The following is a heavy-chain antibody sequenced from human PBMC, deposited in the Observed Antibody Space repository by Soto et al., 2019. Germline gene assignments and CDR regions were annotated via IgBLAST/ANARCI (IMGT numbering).Heavy chain of an antibody. Sequence: GGSLRLSCAASGFTFSSYSMNWVRQAPGKGLEWVSYISSSSSTIYYADSVKGRFTISRDNAKNSLYLQMNSLRDEDTAVYYCARDQGYDYVWGSYRYTPYYFDYWGQGTLVTVSS. CDR3: ARDQGYDYVWGSYRYTPYYFDY. D-gene: IGHD3-16*02. CDR1: GFTFSSYS. V-gene: IGHV3-48*02. J-gene: IGHJ4*02. CDR2: ISSSSSTI.